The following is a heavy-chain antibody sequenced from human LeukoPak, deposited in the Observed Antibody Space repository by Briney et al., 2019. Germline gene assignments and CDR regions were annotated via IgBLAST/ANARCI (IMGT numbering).Heavy chain of an antibody. CDR1: GFTFSSYA. V-gene: IGHV3-23*01. J-gene: IGHJ6*03. Sequence: PGGSLRLSCAASGFTFSSYAMSWVRQAPGKGLEWVSTISGSGGSTYNADSVKARFTISRDNSKITLYLQMNSLRAEDTAVYYCAKNDGNLPYYYYYMDVWGKGTTVTVPS. CDR3: AKNDGNLPYYYYYMDV. CDR2: ISGSGGST. D-gene: IGHD1-1*01.